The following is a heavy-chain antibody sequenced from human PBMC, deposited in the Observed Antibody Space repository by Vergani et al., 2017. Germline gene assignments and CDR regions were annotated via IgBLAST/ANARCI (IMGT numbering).Heavy chain of an antibody. CDR1: GYTFTSYG. D-gene: IGHD2-2*02. Sequence: QVQLVQPGAEVKKPGASVKVSCKASGYTFTSYGISWVRQAPGQGLEWMGWISAYNGNTNYAQKLQGRVTMTTDTSTSTAYMELRSLRSDDTAVYYCARGSGVLRYCSSTSCYTEFDYWGQGTLVTVSS. V-gene: IGHV1-18*01. CDR3: ARGSGVLRYCSSTSCYTEFDY. J-gene: IGHJ4*02. CDR2: ISAYNGNT.